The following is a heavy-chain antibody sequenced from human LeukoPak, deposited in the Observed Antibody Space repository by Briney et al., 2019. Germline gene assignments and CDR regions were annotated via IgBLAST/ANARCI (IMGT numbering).Heavy chain of an antibody. CDR1: GFTFSSYS. Sequence: GGSLRLSCAASGFTFSSYSMNWVRQAPGKGLEWVSSISSSSSYIYYADSVKGRFTISRDNAKNSLYLQMNSLRAEDTAVYYCARGSSRTIRYFDWSLFDYWGQGTLVTVSS. V-gene: IGHV3-21*01. CDR2: ISSSSSYI. J-gene: IGHJ4*02. CDR3: ARGSSRTIRYFDWSLFDY. D-gene: IGHD3-9*01.